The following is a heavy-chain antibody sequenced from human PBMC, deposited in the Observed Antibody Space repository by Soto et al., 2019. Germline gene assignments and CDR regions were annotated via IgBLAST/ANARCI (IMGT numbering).Heavy chain of an antibody. CDR1: GYSFTSYW. CDR2: IYPGDSDT. Sequence: GESLRISCKGSGYSFTSYWIGWVRQMPGKGLEWMGIIYPGDSDTRYSPSFQGQVTISADKSISTAYLQWSSLKASDTAMYYCARREHSGSLLKQFDYSGQRTLVTVSA. CDR3: ARREHSGSLLKQFDY. J-gene: IGHJ4*02. V-gene: IGHV5-51*01. D-gene: IGHD1-26*01.